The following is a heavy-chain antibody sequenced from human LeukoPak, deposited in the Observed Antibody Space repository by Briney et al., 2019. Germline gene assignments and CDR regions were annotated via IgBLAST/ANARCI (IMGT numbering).Heavy chain of an antibody. Sequence: GGSLRLSCAASGFTVSSNYMSWVRQAPGKGLECISVIYSGGSTYYADSVKGRFTTSRHNSKNTLYLQMNSLRAEDTAVYYCARSPAMITSWYFDLWGRGTLVTVSS. CDR2: IYSGGST. V-gene: IGHV3-53*04. CDR3: ARSPAMITSWYFDL. J-gene: IGHJ2*01. D-gene: IGHD3-22*01. CDR1: GFTVSSNY.